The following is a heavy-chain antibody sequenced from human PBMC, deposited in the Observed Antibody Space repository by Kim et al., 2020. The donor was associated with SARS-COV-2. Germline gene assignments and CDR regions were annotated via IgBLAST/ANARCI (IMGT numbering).Heavy chain of an antibody. CDR1: GGSVNSTGYY. Sequence: SETLSLTCTVSGGSVNSTGYYWGWIRQPPGKGLEWIGSIYYSGSTYYNPSLKSRVTISVDTSKNQFSLKLSSVTAADTAVYYCARRGSCSRTSCYRWFDPWGQGTLVTVSS. D-gene: IGHD2-2*01. J-gene: IGHJ5*02. V-gene: IGHV4-39*01. CDR3: ARRGSCSRTSCYRWFDP. CDR2: IYYSGST.